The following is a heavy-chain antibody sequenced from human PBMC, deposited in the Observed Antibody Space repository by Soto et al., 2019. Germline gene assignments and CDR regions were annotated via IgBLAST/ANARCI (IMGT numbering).Heavy chain of an antibody. CDR2: INHSGST. J-gene: IGHJ5*02. CDR3: ARAQLVGGPAGLANCFDP. V-gene: IGHV4-34*01. Sequence: SETLSLTCTVYCGSISDYYWRWIRQPPEKGLEWIGEINHSGSTNYNPSLKSRVTISVDTSKNQFSLKLSSVTAADTAVYYCARAQLVGGPAGLANCFDPWGQGTQVTVSS. CDR1: CGSISDYY. D-gene: IGHD2-2*01.